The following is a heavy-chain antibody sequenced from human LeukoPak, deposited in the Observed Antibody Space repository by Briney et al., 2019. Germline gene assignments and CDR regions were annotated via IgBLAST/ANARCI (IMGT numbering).Heavy chain of an antibody. J-gene: IGHJ4*02. Sequence: GGSLTLTCALSGFTPTRYSINRIRQAPGKGLEWVSYISSSSSIIFYADSVEGRFIISRDNAKNSLYLQMNSLRDEDTAVYYYPREGSEDRLAGFDYWGRGTLVTVSS. CDR3: PREGSEDRLAGFDY. CDR1: GFTPTRYS. V-gene: IGHV3-48*02. CDR2: ISSSSSII. D-gene: IGHD2-15*01.